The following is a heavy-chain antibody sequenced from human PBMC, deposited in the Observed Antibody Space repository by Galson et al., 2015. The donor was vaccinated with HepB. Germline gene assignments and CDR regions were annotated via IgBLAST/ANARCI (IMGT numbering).Heavy chain of an antibody. V-gene: IGHV3-66*02. CDR3: ASGFGSTWGLFDD. CDR1: RFTVSRNY. D-gene: IGHD2-2*01. J-gene: IGHJ4*02. CDR2: IYGSDAT. Sequence: SPRLSCAASRFTVSRNYMNWVRQAPGKGLEWVSLIYGSDATFYADSVKGRFTISRDNSKNTLYLQMNNLRTEDTAVYYCASGFGSTWGLFDDWGRGTLVTVSA.